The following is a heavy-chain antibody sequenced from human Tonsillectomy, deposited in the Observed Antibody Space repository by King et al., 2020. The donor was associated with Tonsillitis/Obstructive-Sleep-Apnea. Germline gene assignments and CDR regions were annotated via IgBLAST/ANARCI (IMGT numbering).Heavy chain of an antibody. D-gene: IGHD5-24*01. V-gene: IGHV3-53*01. Sequence: VQLVESGGGLIQPGGSLRLSCAASGLSVMTNYMTWVRQAPGKGLEWVSVIYAGGSTNYADSVTGRLTISRDYSKNTVDLQMKSLRDEDTAVYYCASGKTWLSSWGQGTLVTVSS. CDR3: ASGKTWLSS. J-gene: IGHJ4*02. CDR1: GLSVMTNY. CDR2: IYAGGST.